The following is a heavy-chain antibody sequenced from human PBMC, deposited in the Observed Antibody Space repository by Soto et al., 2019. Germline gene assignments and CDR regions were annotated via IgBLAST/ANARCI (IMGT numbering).Heavy chain of an antibody. CDR2: IYASDST. Sequence: GGSLRLSCVASGCTVSSHYMTWVRQTPGKGLEWVSIIYASDSTFYADSVKGRFTISRDNSKNTVYLQMNSLRAEDTAVYYCAKERLRRPPGYIHYRGQATLRTVSS. J-gene: IGHJ4*02. CDR3: AKERLRRPPGYIHY. CDR1: GCTVSSHY. D-gene: IGHD2-21*02. V-gene: IGHV3-53*01.